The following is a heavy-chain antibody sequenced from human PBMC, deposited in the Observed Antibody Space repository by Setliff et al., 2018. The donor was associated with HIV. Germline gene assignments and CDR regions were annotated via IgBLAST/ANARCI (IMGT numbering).Heavy chain of an antibody. CDR3: SRSGSYSAAENFDY. V-gene: IGHV3-48*03. CDR1: GFTFNNYE. Sequence: GGSLRLSCAGSGFTFNNYEMSWVRQTPGKGLEWVSYISSSGSHTYYADSVKGRFTVSRENAKSSLYLQMNSLRADDTAVYYCSRSGSYSAAENFDYWGQGTLVTVSS. D-gene: IGHD1-26*01. CDR2: ISSSGSHT. J-gene: IGHJ4*02.